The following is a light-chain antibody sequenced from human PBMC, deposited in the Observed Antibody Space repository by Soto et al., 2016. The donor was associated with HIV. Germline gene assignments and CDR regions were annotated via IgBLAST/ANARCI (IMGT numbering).Light chain of an antibody. CDR3: QQTYNAPYT. Sequence: DIQMTQSPSSLSASIGDRVTITCRASQAISNSLGWYQQKPGKAPKLLVYGTSILQSGVPSRSSGSRSGTDYSLSISSLQPEDFATYYCQQTYNAPYTFGQGTNLQIK. CDR1: QAISNS. CDR2: GTS. J-gene: IGKJ2*01. V-gene: IGKV1-NL1*01.